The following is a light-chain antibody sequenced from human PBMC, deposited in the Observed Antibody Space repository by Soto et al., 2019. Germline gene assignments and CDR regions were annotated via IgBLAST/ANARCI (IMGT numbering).Light chain of an antibody. CDR1: SSDVGGYNY. V-gene: IGLV2-14*01. CDR2: DVS. CDR3: SSYTTSNTRQIV. J-gene: IGLJ1*01. Sequence: QPVLTQPASVSGSPGQSITISCTGTSSDVGGYNYVSWYQQHPGKAPKFMIYDVSNRPSGVSNRFSGSKSGNTASLTISGLQAEDDADYYCSSYTTSNTRQIVFGTGTKLTVL.